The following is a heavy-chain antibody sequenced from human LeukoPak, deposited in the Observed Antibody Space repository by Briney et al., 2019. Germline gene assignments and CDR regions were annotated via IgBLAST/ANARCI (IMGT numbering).Heavy chain of an antibody. J-gene: IGHJ4*02. CDR2: INHSGST. CDR3: ARDYGDSHNFDY. V-gene: IGHV4-34*01. Sequence: PSETLSLTCAVYGGSFSGYYWSWIRQPPGKGLEWIGEINHSGSTNYNPSLKSRVTISVDTSKNQFSLQLNSVTPEDTAVYYCARDYGDSHNFDYWGQGTLVTVSS. D-gene: IGHD4-17*01. CDR1: GGSFSGYY.